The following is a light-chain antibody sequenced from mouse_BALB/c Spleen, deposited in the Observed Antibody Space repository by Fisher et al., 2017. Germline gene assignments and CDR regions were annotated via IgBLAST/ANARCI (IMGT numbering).Light chain of an antibody. CDR1: SSVSSSY. V-gene: IGKV4-74*01. CDR3: HQWSSYPWT. CDR2: STS. Sequence: IVLTQTPAIMSASLGERVTMTCTASSSVSSSYLHWYQQKPGSSPKLWIYSTSNLASGVPSRFSGSGSGTFYSLTISSVEAEDAADYYCHQWSSYPWTFGGGTKLEIK. J-gene: IGKJ1*01.